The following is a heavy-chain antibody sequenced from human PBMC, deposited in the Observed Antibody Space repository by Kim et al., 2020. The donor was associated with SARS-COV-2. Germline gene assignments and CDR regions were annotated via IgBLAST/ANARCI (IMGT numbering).Heavy chain of an antibody. CDR2: ET. V-gene: IGHV1-24*01. CDR3: ATAPLYYFAY. J-gene: IGHJ4*02. Sequence: ETIYAQKFQGRVTMTEDTSTDTAYMELSSLRSEDTAVDYCATAPLYYFAYWGQGTLVTVSS.